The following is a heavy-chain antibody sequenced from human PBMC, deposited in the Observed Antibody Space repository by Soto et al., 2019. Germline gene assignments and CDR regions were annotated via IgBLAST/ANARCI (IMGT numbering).Heavy chain of an antibody. CDR3: AKGQDCSGGTCYPEY. V-gene: IGHV3-30*18. J-gene: IGHJ4*02. Sequence: QVRLVESGGGVVQPGRSLRLSCAASGFTLSSYGMHWVRQAPGKGLEWVAIISYDGSKKYYADSVKGRFTISRDNSKNTLYLQMDSLRAEDTAVYYCAKGQDCSGGTCYPEYWGQGTLVTVSP. CDR1: GFTLSSYG. CDR2: ISYDGSKK. D-gene: IGHD2-15*01.